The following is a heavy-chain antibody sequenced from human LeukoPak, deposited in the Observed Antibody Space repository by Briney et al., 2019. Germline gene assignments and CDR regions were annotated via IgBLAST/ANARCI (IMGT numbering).Heavy chain of an antibody. CDR3: AKRSLYYYYGMDV. V-gene: IGHV3-30*18. D-gene: IGHD2/OR15-2a*01. J-gene: IGHJ6*02. CDR1: GFTFSSYG. Sequence: GRSLRLSCAASGFTFSSYGMHWVRQAPGEGLEWVAVISYDGSNKYYADSVKGRFTISRDNSKNTLYLQMNSLRAEDTAVYYCAKRSLYYYYGMDVWGQGTTVTVSS. CDR2: ISYDGSNK.